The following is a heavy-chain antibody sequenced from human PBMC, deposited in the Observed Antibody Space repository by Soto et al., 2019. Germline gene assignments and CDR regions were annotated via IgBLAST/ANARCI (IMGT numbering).Heavy chain of an antibody. V-gene: IGHV3-48*02. CDR2: ISITSSTI. J-gene: IGHJ4*02. CDR1: GFPFNSYT. Sequence: EVQLVESGGGLVQPGGSLRLSCAASGFPFNSYTLNWVRQAPGKGLEWLSYISITSSTIYYADSVKGRFTISRDNAKNSVYLQMNSLRDEDTAVYYCARDTSFYFDDWGQGTLVTVSS. CDR3: ARDTSFYFDD. D-gene: IGHD3-16*02.